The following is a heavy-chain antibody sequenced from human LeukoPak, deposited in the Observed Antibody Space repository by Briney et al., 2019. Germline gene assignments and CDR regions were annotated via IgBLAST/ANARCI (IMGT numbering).Heavy chain of an antibody. J-gene: IGHJ4*02. CDR1: GFTFSHVW. CDR2: IKTEIDGGTT. CDR3: TTESYCSSTSCPGTFDF. Sequence: GESLRLSCAASGFTFSHVWMSWVRQAPGKGLEWVGRIKTEIDGGTTDYAAPVKGRFTISRDDSKNTLYLQINSLKTEDTAVYYCTTESYCSSTSCPGTFDFWGQGTLVTVSS. V-gene: IGHV3-15*01. D-gene: IGHD2-2*01.